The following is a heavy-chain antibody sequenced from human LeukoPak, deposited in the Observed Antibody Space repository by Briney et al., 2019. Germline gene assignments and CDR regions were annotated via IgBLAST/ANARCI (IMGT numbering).Heavy chain of an antibody. CDR2: INHSGST. D-gene: IGHD3-10*01. V-gene: IGHV4-34*01. Sequence: SETLSLTCAVYGGSFSGYYWSWIRQPPGKGLEWIGEINHSGSTNYNPSLKSRVTISVDTSKNQFFLKLSSVTAADTAVYYCARGITITMVRGVFDYWGQGTLVTVSS. J-gene: IGHJ4*02. CDR3: ARGITITMVRGVFDY. CDR1: GGSFSGYY.